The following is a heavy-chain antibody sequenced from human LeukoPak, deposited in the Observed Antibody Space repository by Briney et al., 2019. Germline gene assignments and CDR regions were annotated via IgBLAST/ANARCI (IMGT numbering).Heavy chain of an antibody. Sequence: SETLSLTCTVSGGSISSYYWSWIRQPPGKGLEWIGYIYYSGSTNYNPSLKSRVTISVDTSKNQFSLKLSSVIAADTAVYYCASSPLRYFDWLFWGQGTLVTVSS. V-gene: IGHV4-59*08. CDR3: ASSPLRYFDWLF. J-gene: IGHJ4*02. CDR2: IYYSGST. CDR1: GGSISSYY. D-gene: IGHD3-9*01.